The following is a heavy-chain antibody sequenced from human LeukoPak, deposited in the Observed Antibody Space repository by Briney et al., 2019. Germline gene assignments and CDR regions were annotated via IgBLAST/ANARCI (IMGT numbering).Heavy chain of an antibody. Sequence: PSETLSLTCAVYGGSFSGYYWSWIRQPPGKGLEWIGRIYTSGSTNYNPSLKSRVTISVDTSKNQFSLKLSSVTAADTAVYYCARGNPYYFDYWGQGTLVTVSS. V-gene: IGHV4-59*10. CDR2: IYTSGST. CDR3: ARGNPYYFDY. CDR1: GGSFSGYY. J-gene: IGHJ4*02.